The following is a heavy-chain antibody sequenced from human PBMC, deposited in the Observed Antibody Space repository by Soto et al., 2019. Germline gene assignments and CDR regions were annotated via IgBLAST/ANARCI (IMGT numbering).Heavy chain of an antibody. CDR1: GYTFTTYA. CDR2: INAGNGNT. V-gene: IGHV1-3*01. CDR3: ARAVAVTADFDY. D-gene: IGHD2-21*02. Sequence: GASVKVSFKASGYTFTTYAIHWVRQAPGQRLEWMGWINAGNGNTKYSQKFQGRVTITRDTSASTAYMELSSLRSEDTAVYYCARAVAVTADFDYWGQGTLVTVSS. J-gene: IGHJ4*02.